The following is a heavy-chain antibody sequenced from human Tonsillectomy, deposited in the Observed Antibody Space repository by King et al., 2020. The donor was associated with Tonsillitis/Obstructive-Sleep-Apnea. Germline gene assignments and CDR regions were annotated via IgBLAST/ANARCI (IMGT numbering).Heavy chain of an antibody. Sequence: QLVQSGAEVKKPGASVKVSCKASEYTFTDYYIHWVRQAPGQGLEWMGWINPNSGGTNSAEKFHDRVTMSRDTSISTAYMELTRLKSDDTAVYYCARGISSGGMVVYNWFDPWGQGTLVTVSS. D-gene: IGHD2-15*01. V-gene: IGHV1-2*02. CDR3: ARGISSGGMVVYNWFDP. J-gene: IGHJ5*02. CDR1: EYTFTDYY. CDR2: INPNSGGT.